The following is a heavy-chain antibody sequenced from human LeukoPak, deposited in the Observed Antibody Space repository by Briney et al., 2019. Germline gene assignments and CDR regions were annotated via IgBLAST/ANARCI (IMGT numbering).Heavy chain of an antibody. J-gene: IGHJ3*02. CDR1: GFTFSSYW. CDR3: ESLSPLAGAFDI. D-gene: IGHD2-21*01. Sequence: GGSLRLSCAASGFTFSSYWMSWVRQAPGKGLEWVANIKQVGSDKYYVDSVKGRFTISRDNAKNSLYLQMNSLRAEDTAVYYCESLSPLAGAFDIWGQGTMVTVSS. V-gene: IGHV3-7*01. CDR2: IKQVGSDK.